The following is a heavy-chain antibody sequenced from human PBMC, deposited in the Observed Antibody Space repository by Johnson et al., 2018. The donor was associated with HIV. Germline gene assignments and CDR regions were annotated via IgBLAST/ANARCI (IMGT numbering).Heavy chain of an antibody. V-gene: IGHV3-33*06. Sequence: VQLVESGGGLVQPGRSLRLSCEVSGLTFSSYGFHWVRQSPGKGLEWVAVVWYDGRNKHYADSVKGRFTISRDNSINTVSLQMNSLRAEDTAVYYCAKGEVCNIVNTRESTFDIWGQGTMVTVSS. CDR2: VWYDGRNK. CDR1: GLTFSSYG. J-gene: IGHJ3*02. D-gene: IGHD5-12*01. CDR3: AKGEVCNIVNTRESTFDI.